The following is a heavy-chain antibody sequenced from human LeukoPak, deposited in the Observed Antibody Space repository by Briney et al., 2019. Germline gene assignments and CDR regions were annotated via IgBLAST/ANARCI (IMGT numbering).Heavy chain of an antibody. D-gene: IGHD3-3*01. J-gene: IGHJ4*02. CDR2: ISYSGDT. CDR1: GGSISSSSYY. Sequence: PSETLSLTCTVSGGSISSSSYYWGWIRQPPGKGLEWIVYISYSGDTFYNPSRRSRLTISADTSKNHFSLNLTSVTAADTAVYYCARGRITYYDFSNSEKTGQFDYWGQGALVTVSS. CDR3: ARGRITYYDFSNSEKTGQFDY. V-gene: IGHV4-39*02.